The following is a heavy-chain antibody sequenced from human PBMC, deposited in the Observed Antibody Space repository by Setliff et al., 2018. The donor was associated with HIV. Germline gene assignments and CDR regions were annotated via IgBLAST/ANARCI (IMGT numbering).Heavy chain of an antibody. J-gene: IGHJ4*02. CDR2: VKQDGSEK. D-gene: IGHD3-10*01. V-gene: IGHV3-7*01. Sequence: GSLRLSCAASGFTFSSYWMSWVRQAPGKGLEWVANVKQDGSEKYYVDSVKGRFTTSRDNAKNSLYLQMNSLRAEDTAVYYCSRGGGMVRGVIISRSFDYWGQGTLVTVSS. CDR3: SRGGGMVRGVIISRSFDY. CDR1: GFTFSSYW.